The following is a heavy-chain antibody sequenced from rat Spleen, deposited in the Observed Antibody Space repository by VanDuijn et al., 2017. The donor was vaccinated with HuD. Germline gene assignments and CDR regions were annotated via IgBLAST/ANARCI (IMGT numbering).Heavy chain of an antibody. CDR3: ARSTEGMVADY. D-gene: IGHD1-11*01. J-gene: IGHJ2*01. V-gene: IGHV5-29*01. CDR1: GFTFSDYY. Sequence: EVQLVESDGGLVQPGRSLKLSCAASGFTFSDYYMAWVRQAPTKGLEWVATISYDGSSTYYRDSVKGRFTNSRDNAKSTLYLQMDSLRSADTATYYCARSTEGMVADYWGQEVMVTVSS. CDR2: ISYDGSST.